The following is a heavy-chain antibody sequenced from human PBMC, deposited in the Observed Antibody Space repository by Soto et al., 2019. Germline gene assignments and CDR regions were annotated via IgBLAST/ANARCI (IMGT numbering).Heavy chain of an antibody. CDR1: GFTFSSYD. CDR2: IGTAGDT. V-gene: IGHV3-13*01. D-gene: IGHD2-15*01. CDR3: ARVSTLSYCSGGSCYGGDAFDI. J-gene: IGHJ3*02. Sequence: GGSLRLSCAASGFTFSSYDMHWVRQATGKGLEWVSAIGTAGDTYYPGSVKGRFTISRENAKNSLYLQMNSLRAGDTAVYYCARVSTLSYCSGGSCYGGDAFDIWGQGTMVTVSS.